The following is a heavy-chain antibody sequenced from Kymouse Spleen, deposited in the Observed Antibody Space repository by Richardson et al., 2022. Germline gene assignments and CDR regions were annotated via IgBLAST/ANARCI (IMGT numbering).Heavy chain of an antibody. CDR3: AKEGNYYDSSGYYYYYYGMDV. CDR2: ISYDGSNK. V-gene: IGHV3-30*18. J-gene: IGHJ6*02. CDR1: GFTFSSYG. Sequence: QVQLVESGGGVVQPGRSLRLSCAASGFTFSSYGMHWVRQAPGKGLEWVAVISYDGSNKYYADSVKGRFTISRDNSKNTLYLQMNSLRAEDTAVYYCAKEGNYYDSSGYYYYYYGMDVWGQGTTVTVSS. D-gene: IGHD3-22*01.